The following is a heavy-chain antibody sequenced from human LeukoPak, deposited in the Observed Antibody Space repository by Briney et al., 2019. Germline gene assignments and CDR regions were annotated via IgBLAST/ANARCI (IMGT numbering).Heavy chain of an antibody. CDR1: GFTFSSYA. V-gene: IGHV3-23*01. CDR2: ISGSGGST. J-gene: IGHJ5*02. Sequence: PGGSLRLSCAASGFTFSSYAMSWVRQAPGKGLEWVSAISGSGGSTYYADSVKGRFTISRDNSKNTLYLQMGSLRAEDMAVYYCARGALTTVTTRGWFDPWGQGTLVTVSS. CDR3: ARGALTTVTTRGWFDP. D-gene: IGHD4-17*01.